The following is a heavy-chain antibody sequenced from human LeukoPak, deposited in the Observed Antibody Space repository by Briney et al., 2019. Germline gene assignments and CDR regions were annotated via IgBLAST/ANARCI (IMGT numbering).Heavy chain of an antibody. Sequence: GASVKVSCKASGYTFTSYAMHWVRQAPGQRLEWMGWINAGNCNTKYSQKFQGRVTITRDTSASTAHMELSSLRSEDTAVYYCAREGGATVTTTSAGYYGMDVWGQGTTVTASS. D-gene: IGHD4-17*01. J-gene: IGHJ6*02. CDR1: GYTFTSYA. V-gene: IGHV1-3*01. CDR2: INAGNCNT. CDR3: AREGGATVTTTSAGYYGMDV.